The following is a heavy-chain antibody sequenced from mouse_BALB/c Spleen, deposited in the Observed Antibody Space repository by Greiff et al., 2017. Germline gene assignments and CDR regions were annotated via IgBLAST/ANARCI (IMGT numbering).Heavy chain of an antibody. Sequence: EVQGVESGGGLVQPGGSLKLSCAASGFDFSRYWMSWVRQAPGKGLEWIGEINPDSSTINYTPSLKDKFIISRDNAKNTLYLQMSKVRSEDTALYYCARPMITKDWFAYWGQGTLVTVSA. J-gene: IGHJ3*01. CDR2: INPDSSTI. CDR3: ARPMITKDWFAY. D-gene: IGHD2-4*01. V-gene: IGHV4-1*02. CDR1: GFDFSRYW.